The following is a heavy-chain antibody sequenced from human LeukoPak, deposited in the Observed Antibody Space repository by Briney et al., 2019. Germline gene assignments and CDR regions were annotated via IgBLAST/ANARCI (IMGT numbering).Heavy chain of an antibody. Sequence: PGGSLRLSCAASGFPFSRYGMHWVRQAPGKGLEWISYLSSSSDSIYYADSVRGRFTISRDDAESSLFLQMDSLRAEDTAVYHCARGGYSYDNWGQGTLVTVSS. CDR1: GFPFSRYG. D-gene: IGHD5-18*01. V-gene: IGHV3-48*04. J-gene: IGHJ4*02. CDR2: LSSSSDSI. CDR3: ARGGYSYDN.